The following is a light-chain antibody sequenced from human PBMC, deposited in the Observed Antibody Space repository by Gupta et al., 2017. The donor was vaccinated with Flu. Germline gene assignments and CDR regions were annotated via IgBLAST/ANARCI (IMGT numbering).Light chain of an antibody. CDR3: RAWESTDIWV. CDR2: EDT. J-gene: IGLJ3*02. Sequence: GNSPVFVIYEDTKRPSGVSDRFSGSNSGNTATLTICGLQAEDDGDYYCRAWESTDIWVFGGGTKLTGL. V-gene: IGLV3-1*01.